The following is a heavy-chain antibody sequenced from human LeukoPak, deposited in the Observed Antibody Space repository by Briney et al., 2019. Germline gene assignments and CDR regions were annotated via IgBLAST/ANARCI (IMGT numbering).Heavy chain of an antibody. Sequence: SVKVSCKASGGTFSSYAISWVRQAPGQGLEWMGGIIPIFGTANYAQKFQGRVTITADESTSTAYMELRSLRSEHTAVYYCARGRDTAMTLSYFLSLHTWAQGTMVTVSS. V-gene: IGHV1-69*01. CDR3: ARGRDTAMTLSYFLSLHT. D-gene: IGHD5-18*01. CDR1: GGTFSSYA. J-gene: IGHJ3*02. CDR2: IIPIFGTA.